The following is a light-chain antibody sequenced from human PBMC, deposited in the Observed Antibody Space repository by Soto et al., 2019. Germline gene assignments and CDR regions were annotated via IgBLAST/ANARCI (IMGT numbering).Light chain of an antibody. CDR3: GAWDSDLNTYV. J-gene: IGLJ1*01. CDR2: EGN. Sequence: QSVLTQPPSVSAAPGQKVTISCSGSSSNVANNFLSWYQHRPGTAPKLLIFEGNKRPSGIPDRFSGSRSGTSATLGITGLQTGDEADYYCGAWDSDLNTYVFGTGTKLTVL. CDR1: SSNVANNF. V-gene: IGLV1-51*02.